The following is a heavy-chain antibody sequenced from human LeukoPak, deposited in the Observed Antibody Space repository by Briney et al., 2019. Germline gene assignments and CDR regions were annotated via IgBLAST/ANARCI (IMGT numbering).Heavy chain of an antibody. CDR3: ARVLGAVAHNWFDP. CDR1: GYTFTGYY. CDR2: INPNSGGT. D-gene: IGHD6-19*01. Sequence: GASVKVSCKASGYTFTGYYMHWVRQAPGQGLEWMGWINPNSGGTNYAQKFQGRVTMTRDTSISTAYMELSRLRSDDTAVYYCARVLGAVAHNWFDPWGQGTLVTVSS. J-gene: IGHJ5*02. V-gene: IGHV1-2*02.